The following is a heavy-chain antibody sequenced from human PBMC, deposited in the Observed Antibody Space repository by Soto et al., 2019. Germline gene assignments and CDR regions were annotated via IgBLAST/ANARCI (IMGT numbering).Heavy chain of an antibody. V-gene: IGHV4-39*01. J-gene: IGHJ4*02. CDR2: IYDSGST. CDR3: ARQHYYYYDSSGYF. CDR1: GVSISSSSYY. D-gene: IGHD3-22*01. Sequence: AGTLSLTCAVSGVSISSSSYYWVWIRQGAGKGLEWIGSIYDSGSTYYAPSLKSRVTISVDTSKNQFYLKMSCVTAADTAVYYCARQHYYYYDSSGYFWGQGTLVTVSS.